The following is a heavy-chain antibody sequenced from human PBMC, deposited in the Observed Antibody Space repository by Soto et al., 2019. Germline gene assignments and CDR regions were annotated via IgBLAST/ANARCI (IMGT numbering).Heavy chain of an antibody. CDR3: ARAGYSYGTVGATTDX. CDR2: ISYDGINK. CDR1: GFTFSSYS. Sequence: LRLSCAAYGFTFSSYSMHCVRQAPGKGLEWVAVISYDGINKYYADSVKVRFTISRDNSKNTLYLQMNSLRAEDTAVYYCARAGYSYGTVGATTDXWGQVTLVTVSX. D-gene: IGHD1-26*01. V-gene: IGHV3-30-3*01. J-gene: IGHJ4*02.